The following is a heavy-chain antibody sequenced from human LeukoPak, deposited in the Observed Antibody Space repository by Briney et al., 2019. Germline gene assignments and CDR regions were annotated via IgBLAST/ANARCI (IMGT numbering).Heavy chain of an antibody. Sequence: PSETLSLTCTVSGGSISSSSYYWGWIRQLPGKGLEWIGSIYYSGSTYYNPSLKSRVTISVDTSKNQFSLKLSSVTAADTAVYYCARSPMVRGVIITPGFDYWGQGTLVTVSS. CDR3: ARSPMVRGVIITPGFDY. CDR2: IYYSGST. CDR1: GGSISSSSYY. D-gene: IGHD3-10*01. V-gene: IGHV4-39*07. J-gene: IGHJ4*02.